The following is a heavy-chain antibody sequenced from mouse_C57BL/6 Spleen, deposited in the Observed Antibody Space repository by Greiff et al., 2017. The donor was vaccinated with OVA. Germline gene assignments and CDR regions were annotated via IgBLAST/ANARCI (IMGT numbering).Heavy chain of an antibody. CDR1: GYTFTSYG. Sequence: QVQLKESGAELARPGASVKLSCKASGYTFTSYGISWVKQRTGQGLEWIGEIYPRSGNTYYNEKFKGKATLTADKSSSTAYMELRSLTSEDSAVYFCARWGWDDYFDYWGQGTTLTVSS. CDR3: ARWGWDDYFDY. D-gene: IGHD4-1*01. V-gene: IGHV1-81*01. J-gene: IGHJ2*01. CDR2: IYPRSGNT.